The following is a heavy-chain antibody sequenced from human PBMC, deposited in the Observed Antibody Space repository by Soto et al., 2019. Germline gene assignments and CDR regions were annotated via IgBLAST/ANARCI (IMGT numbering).Heavy chain of an antibody. V-gene: IGHV3-7*01. CDR2: IKQDGSEK. J-gene: IGHJ6*02. Sequence: GGSLRLSCAASGFTFSSYWMSWVRQAPGKGLEWVANIKQDGSEKYYVDSVKGRFTISRDNAKNSLYLQMNSLRAEDTAVYYCAREGYCSNGVCYPDYYYYYGMDVWGQGTTVTVSS. CDR3: AREGYCSNGVCYPDYYYYYGMDV. D-gene: IGHD2-8*01. CDR1: GFTFSSYW.